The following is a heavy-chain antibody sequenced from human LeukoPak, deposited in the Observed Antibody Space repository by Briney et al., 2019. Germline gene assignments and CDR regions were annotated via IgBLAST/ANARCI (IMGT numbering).Heavy chain of an antibody. Sequence: SETLSLTGTVSGVSISSSSYDCGWIRQPPGKGLEWIVSIYYSGSTYDNPALKSRVHISVETSKNQFSLKMRSVTDADTAVYYCARGGNGYNVWGQGTLVTVSS. CDR3: ARGGNGYNV. V-gene: IGHV4-39*07. CDR2: IYYSGST. D-gene: IGHD5-24*01. J-gene: IGHJ4*02. CDR1: GVSISSSSYD.